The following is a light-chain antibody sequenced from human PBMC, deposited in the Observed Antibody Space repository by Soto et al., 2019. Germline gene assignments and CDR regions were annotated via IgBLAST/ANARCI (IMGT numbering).Light chain of an antibody. J-gene: IGKJ5*01. CDR1: QSVSSY. V-gene: IGKV3-11*01. CDR2: DAS. Sequence: EGVLSPSPRTRPLSPGETAPLSCRASQSVSSYLAWYQQKPGQAPRLLIYDASNRATGIPARFSGSGSGTDFTLTISSLEPEDFAVYYCQQRSNWPPATFGQGTRLEIK. CDR3: QQRSNWPPAT.